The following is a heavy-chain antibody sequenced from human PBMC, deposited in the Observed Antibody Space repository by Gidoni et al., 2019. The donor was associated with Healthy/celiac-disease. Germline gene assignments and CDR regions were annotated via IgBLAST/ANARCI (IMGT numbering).Heavy chain of an antibody. Sequence: DVQLVESGGGLVQPGGSLRLSCAASGFTFSSYWMHWVRQASGKGLVWVSRINSDGSSTSYADSVKGRFTISRDNAKNTLYLQMNSLRAEDTAVYYCARVSRRGWSAFDIWGQGTMVTVSS. CDR1: GFTFSSYW. CDR2: INSDGSST. CDR3: ARVSRRGWSAFDI. J-gene: IGHJ3*02. D-gene: IGHD3-10*01. V-gene: IGHV3-74*01.